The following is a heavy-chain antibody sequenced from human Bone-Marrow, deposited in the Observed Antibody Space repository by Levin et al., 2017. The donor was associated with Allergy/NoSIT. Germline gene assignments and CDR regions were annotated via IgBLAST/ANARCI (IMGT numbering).Heavy chain of an antibody. CDR1: GFDVSANY. CDR2: IYAGGDT. J-gene: IGHJ1*01. V-gene: IGHV3-53*01. CDR3: ARSIVVWGANEYFQN. Sequence: QAGGSLRLSCTISGFDVSANYVSWVRQAPGRGLEWVSVIYAGGDTYYADSVRGRFTISRDSSKVFLQLNRLRASDTAVYYCARSIVVWGANEYFQNWGQGTLITVSS. D-gene: IGHD2-15*01.